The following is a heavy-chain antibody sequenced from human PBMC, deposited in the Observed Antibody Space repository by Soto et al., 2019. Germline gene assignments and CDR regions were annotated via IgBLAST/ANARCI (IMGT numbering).Heavy chain of an antibody. CDR3: ARDSLALFDS. D-gene: IGHD5-12*01. Sequence: QAQLQESGPGLVKPSETLSLTCTVSDGSVSSGSYYWTWIRQPPGKGLEWIGYIYSSGSTLYNPSLKSRVIISVDTSMNQFSLKLSSVTAADTAVYYCARDSLALFDSWGQGTPVTVSS. V-gene: IGHV4-61*01. CDR1: DGSVSSGSYY. CDR2: IYSSGST. J-gene: IGHJ4*02.